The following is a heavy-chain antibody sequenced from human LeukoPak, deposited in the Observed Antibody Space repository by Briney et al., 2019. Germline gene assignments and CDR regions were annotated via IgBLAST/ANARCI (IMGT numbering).Heavy chain of an antibody. J-gene: IGHJ4*02. V-gene: IGHV3-7*01. CDR2: IKDDGSDR. Sequence: GGSLRLSCAASGFTFNNAWMSWVRQAPGKGLEWVATIKDDGSDRYYVDSVKGRFTISRDNAKKSLYLQMNSLRVEDTAVYYCARDRGGSYSAIDYWGQGTLVTVSS. CDR3: ARDRGGSYSAIDY. D-gene: IGHD1-26*01. CDR1: GFTFNNAW.